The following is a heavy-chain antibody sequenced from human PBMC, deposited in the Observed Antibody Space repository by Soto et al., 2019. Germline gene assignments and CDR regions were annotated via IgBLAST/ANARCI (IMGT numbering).Heavy chain of an antibody. Sequence: ASVKVSCKASGYTFTSYYMHWVRQAPGQGLEWMGIINPSGGSTSYAQKFQGRVTMTRDTSTSTVYMELSSLRSEDTAVYYCARDRPITMVRGVIITWAYYYGMDVWGQGTTVTVSS. CDR2: INPSGGST. CDR3: ARDRPITMVRGVIITWAYYYGMDV. D-gene: IGHD3-10*01. CDR1: GYTFTSYY. J-gene: IGHJ6*02. V-gene: IGHV1-46*01.